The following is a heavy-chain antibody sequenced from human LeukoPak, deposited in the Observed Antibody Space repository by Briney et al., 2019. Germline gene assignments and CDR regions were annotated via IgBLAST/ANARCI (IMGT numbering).Heavy chain of an antibody. V-gene: IGHV4-4*02. CDR2: IYHSGNT. CDR3: TNLGRLFNH. D-gene: IGHD6-25*01. CDR1: GGSISSSNNW. Sequence: SETLSFTCAVSGGSISSSNNWWHWVRQPPGKGLEWIGEIYHSGNTNYNPSLKSRVTISPDKSKNQFSLRLSSVTAADTAMYYCTNLGRLFNHWGQGTLVTVSS. J-gene: IGHJ5*02.